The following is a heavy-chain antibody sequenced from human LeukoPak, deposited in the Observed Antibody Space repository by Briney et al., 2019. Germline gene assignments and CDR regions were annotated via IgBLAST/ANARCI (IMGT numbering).Heavy chain of an antibody. J-gene: IGHJ3*01. V-gene: IGHV3-23*01. CDR1: GFTSSGFV. D-gene: IGHD2-2*01. Sequence: GGSLRLSCAASGFTSSGFVISWVRQAPGKGPQWVADISGSGGSTYYADSVKGRFSVSRDNSKNMVYLELNSLRAEDTAVYYCAKNHEHGRYAGFDFWAEGALVAVSS. CDR3: AKNHEHGRYAGFDF. CDR2: ISGSGGST.